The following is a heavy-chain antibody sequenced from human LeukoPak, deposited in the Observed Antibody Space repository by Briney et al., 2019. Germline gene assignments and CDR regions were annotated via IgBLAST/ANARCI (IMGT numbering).Heavy chain of an antibody. CDR3: ARDNRAERPGWFDP. CDR1: GYPFTTYG. Sequence: GASVKVSCKASGYPFTTYGLTWVRQAPGQGLEWMGWISVYNGDTRYAQKLQDRVTLTTDTFTNTAYMELRSLTSDDTAIYYWARDNRAERPGWFDPWGQGTLVIVSS. D-gene: IGHD3-10*01. J-gene: IGHJ5*02. CDR2: ISVYNGDT. V-gene: IGHV1-18*01.